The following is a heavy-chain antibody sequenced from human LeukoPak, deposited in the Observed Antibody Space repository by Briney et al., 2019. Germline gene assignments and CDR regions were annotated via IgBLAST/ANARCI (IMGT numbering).Heavy chain of an antibody. CDR2: ILYGGST. J-gene: IGHJ3*02. Sequence: SETLSLTCTVSGGSISGSSYYWAWIRQPPGKGLEWIGSILYGGSTYYSPSLKSRVTISVDTSKNQFSLKLSSVTAADTAVYYCASTILGKGSAFDIWGQGTMVTVSS. D-gene: IGHD2/OR15-2a*01. CDR1: GGSISGSSYY. CDR3: ASTILGKGSAFDI. V-gene: IGHV4-39*01.